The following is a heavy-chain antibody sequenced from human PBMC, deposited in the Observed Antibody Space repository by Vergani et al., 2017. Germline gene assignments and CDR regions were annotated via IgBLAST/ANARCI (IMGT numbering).Heavy chain of an antibody. Sequence: VQLLESGGGLVQPGGSLRLSCAASGFTFSSYGMHWVRQAPGKGLEWVAVISYDGSNKYYADSVKGRFTISRDNSKNTLYLQMNSLRAEDTAVYYCAKDKASYYYYYGMDVWGQGTTVTVSS. CDR3: AKDKASYYYYYGMDV. CDR1: GFTFSSYG. V-gene: IGHV3-30*18. J-gene: IGHJ6*02. CDR2: ISYDGSNK.